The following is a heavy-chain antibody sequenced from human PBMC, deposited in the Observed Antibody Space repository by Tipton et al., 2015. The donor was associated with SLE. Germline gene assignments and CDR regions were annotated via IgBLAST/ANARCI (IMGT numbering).Heavy chain of an antibody. CDR1: GGSISSYY. V-gene: IGHV4-59*07. J-gene: IGHJ4*02. CDR2: IYYSGST. D-gene: IGHD2-15*01. CDR3: ARGTVNLLGLEAD. Sequence: TLSLTCTVSGGSISSYYWSWIRQPPGKGLEWIGYIYYSGSTNYNPSLKSRVTISVDTSKNQFSLKLSSVTAADTAVYYCARGTVNLLGLEADWGQGTLVTVSS.